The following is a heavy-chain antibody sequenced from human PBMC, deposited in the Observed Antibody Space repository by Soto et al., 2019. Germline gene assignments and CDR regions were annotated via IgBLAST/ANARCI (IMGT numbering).Heavy chain of an antibody. D-gene: IGHD3-3*01. CDR2: ISTNGGST. J-gene: IGHJ4*02. CDR3: VKREDLFDWSGYYPFDY. Sequence: GGSLRLSCSASGFTFSIYAMHWVRQAPGKGLEYVSSISTNGGSTHYADSVKGRFTISRDNSKNTQYLQMSSLRADDTAVYYWVKREDLFDWSGYYPFDYWGQGT. CDR1: GFTFSIYA. V-gene: IGHV3-64D*06.